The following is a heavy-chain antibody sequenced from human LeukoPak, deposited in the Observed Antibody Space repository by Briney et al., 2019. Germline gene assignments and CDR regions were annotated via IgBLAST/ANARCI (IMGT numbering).Heavy chain of an antibody. CDR1: GGSISSSTYY. D-gene: IGHD2-21*02. J-gene: IGHJ5*02. CDR3: ATTLAYCGGDCYSWFDP. CDR2: IYYSGST. Sequence: SETLSLTCTVSGGSISSSTYYWGWIRQPPGKGLEWIGSIYYSGSTNYNPSLKSRVTMSVDTSKNQFSLKLSSVTAADTAVYYCATTLAYCGGDCYSWFDPWGQGTLVIVSS. V-gene: IGHV4-39*07.